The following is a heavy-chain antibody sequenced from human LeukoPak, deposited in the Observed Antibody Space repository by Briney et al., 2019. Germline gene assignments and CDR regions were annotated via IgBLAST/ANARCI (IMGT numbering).Heavy chain of an antibody. CDR1: GGSISSYY. Sequence: SETLSLTCTVSGGSISSYYWSWIRQPAGKGLEWIGRIYSSGSTNYDPSLKSRVTMSIDTSKNQFSLKLSSVTAADTAVYYCARSKAYYDSSGYANDCWGQGTLVTVSS. J-gene: IGHJ4*02. D-gene: IGHD3-22*01. CDR3: ARSKAYYDSSGYANDC. V-gene: IGHV4-4*07. CDR2: IYSSGST.